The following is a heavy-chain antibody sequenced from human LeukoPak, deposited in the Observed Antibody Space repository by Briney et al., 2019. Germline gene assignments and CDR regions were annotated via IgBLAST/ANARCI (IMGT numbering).Heavy chain of an antibody. CDR1: GGSISSYH. V-gene: IGHV4-59*08. CDR2: IYYSGST. Sequence: SEALSLTCTVSGGSISSYHWSWARQPPGKGLEWIGYIYYSGSTNYNPSLKSRVTISVDMSKNQFSLKLSSVTAADTAVYFCARGVWEPYYWGQGTLVTVSS. CDR3: ARGVWEPYY. D-gene: IGHD1-26*01. J-gene: IGHJ4*02.